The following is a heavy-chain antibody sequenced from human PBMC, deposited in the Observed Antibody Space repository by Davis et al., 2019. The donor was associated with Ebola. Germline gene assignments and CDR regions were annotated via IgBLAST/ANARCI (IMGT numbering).Heavy chain of an antibody. CDR3: ARGGKTSGWYYYFDY. CDR2: IYYSGST. Sequence: MPSETLSLTCTVSGGSISSSSYYWGWIRQPPGKGLAWIGYIYYSGSTNYNPSLKSRVTISVDTSKNQFSLKLSSVTAADSAVYYCARGGKTSGWYYYFDYWGQGTLVTVSS. D-gene: IGHD6-19*01. J-gene: IGHJ4*02. CDR1: GGSISSSSYY. V-gene: IGHV4-61*05.